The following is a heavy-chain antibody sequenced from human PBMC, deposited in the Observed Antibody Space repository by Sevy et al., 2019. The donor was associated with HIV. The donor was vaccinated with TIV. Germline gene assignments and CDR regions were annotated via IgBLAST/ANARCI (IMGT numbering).Heavy chain of an antibody. J-gene: IGHJ6*02. D-gene: IGHD3-10*01. CDR1: GFTFSSYA. V-gene: IGHV3-30*04. CDR3: ARERKFGERYYYGMDV. CDR2: ISYDGSNK. Sequence: GGSLRLSCAASGFTFSSYAMHWVRQAPGKGLEWVAVISYDGSNKYYADSVKGRFTISRDNSKNTLYLQMNSLRAEDTAVYYCARERKFGERYYYGMDVWGQGTTVTVSS.